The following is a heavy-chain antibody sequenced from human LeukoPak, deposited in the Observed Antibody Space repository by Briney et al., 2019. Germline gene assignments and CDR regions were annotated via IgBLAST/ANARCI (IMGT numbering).Heavy chain of an antibody. CDR2: ISGNRK. CDR1: GFTFSDYY. J-gene: IGHJ4*02. D-gene: IGHD3-10*01. Sequence: GGSLRLSCAASGFTFSDYYMNWISQAPGKGREWVSHISGNRKYVSHADSVKGRSTISRDNAKNSLYLQLSSLRVEDTAIYYCARGPQRGVIMNWGQGTLVTVSS. CDR3: ARGPQRGVIMN. V-gene: IGHV3-11*06.